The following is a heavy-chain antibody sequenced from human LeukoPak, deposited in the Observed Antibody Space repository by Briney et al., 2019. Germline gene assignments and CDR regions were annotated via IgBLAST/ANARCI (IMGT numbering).Heavy chain of an antibody. V-gene: IGHV4-4*02. J-gene: IGHJ3*02. CDR2: IFHSGST. CDR1: GVYISSGHW. Sequence: PSGTLSLTCAVSGVYISSGHWWSWVRQPPGKGLEWLGEIFHSGSTNYNAALRSRVTISVDTSKNQFSLKLSSVTAADTAVYYCARGVYYDSSGYTFDIWGQGTMVTVSS. CDR3: ARGVYYDSSGYTFDI. D-gene: IGHD3-22*01.